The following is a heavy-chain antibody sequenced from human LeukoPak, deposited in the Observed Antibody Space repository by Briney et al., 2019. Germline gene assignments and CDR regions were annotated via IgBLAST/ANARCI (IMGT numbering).Heavy chain of an antibody. CDR2: IYSGGST. J-gene: IGHJ6*02. D-gene: IGHD6-19*01. V-gene: IGHV3-53*01. CDR3: ARAVGIAVAGLYGMDV. Sequence: GGSLTLSCAASGFTVSSNYMSWVRQAPGKGLEWVSVIYSGGSTYYADSVKGRFTISRDNSKNTLYLQMNSLRAEDTAVYYCARAVGIAVAGLYGMDVWGQGTTVTVSS. CDR1: GFTVSSNY.